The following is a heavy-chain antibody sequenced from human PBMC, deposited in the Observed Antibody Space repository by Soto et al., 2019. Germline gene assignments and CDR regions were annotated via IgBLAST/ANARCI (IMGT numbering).Heavy chain of an antibody. V-gene: IGHV3-21*01. Sequence: EVQLVESGGDLVKPGGSLRLSCAASGFTFSSYSMSWVRQAPGKGLEWVSSISSKSSYKYFADSMKDRFTISRDNAKNSLYLQMNSLRVEATAVYYCARDPLYCGGDCYFDFWGQGTLVTVSS. CDR2: ISSKSSYK. J-gene: IGHJ4*02. CDR3: ARDPLYCGGDCYFDF. D-gene: IGHD2-21*02. CDR1: GFTFSSYS.